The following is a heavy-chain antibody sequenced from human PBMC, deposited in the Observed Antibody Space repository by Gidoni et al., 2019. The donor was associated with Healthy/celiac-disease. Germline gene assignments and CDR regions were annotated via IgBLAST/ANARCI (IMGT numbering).Heavy chain of an antibody. CDR3: TRESGFSSGWLDFDY. D-gene: IGHD6-19*01. CDR1: GFCFGESG. J-gene: IGHJ4*02. V-gene: IGHV3-49*05. Sequence: EVPLVESGGGLVKPGRSLRRVCTASGFCFGESGMGWFRQAQGKGLEWVGFIRSKAYGGKTEYAASVKGRFTISRDDSKSIAYLQMNSLKTEDTAVYYCTRESGFSSGWLDFDYWGQGTLVTVSS. CDR2: IRSKAYGGKT.